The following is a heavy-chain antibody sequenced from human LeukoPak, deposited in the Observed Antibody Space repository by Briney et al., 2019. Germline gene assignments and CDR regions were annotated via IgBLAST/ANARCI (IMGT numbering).Heavy chain of an antibody. J-gene: IGHJ4*02. CDR1: SGSISTSNYY. CDR2: MYYSGST. Sequence: SETLSLTCTVSSGSISTSNYYWGWVRQPPGKALEWIGFMYYSGSTKYNPSLKSRVTVSVDTSKNQFSLKLSSVTAADTAVYYCARGVYSGSYYVGYYFDYWGQGTLVTVSS. V-gene: IGHV4-61*05. D-gene: IGHD1-26*01. CDR3: ARGVYSGSYYVGYYFDY.